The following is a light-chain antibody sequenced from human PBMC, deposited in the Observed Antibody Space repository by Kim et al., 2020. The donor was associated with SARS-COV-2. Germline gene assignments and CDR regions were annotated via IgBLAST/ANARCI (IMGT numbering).Light chain of an antibody. CDR1: SSDVGGYND. CDR3: CSYAGSYTVV. J-gene: IGLJ2*01. V-gene: IGLV2-11*01. CDR2: DVS. Sequence: GQLVTISCTGTSSDVGGYNDVSWYQQHPGKAPKLMIYDVSKRPSGVPDRFSGSKSGNTASLTVSGLQAEDEADYYCCSYAGSYTVVFGGGTQLTVL.